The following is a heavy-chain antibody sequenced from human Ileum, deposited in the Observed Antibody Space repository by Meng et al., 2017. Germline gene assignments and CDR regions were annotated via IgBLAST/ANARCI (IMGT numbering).Heavy chain of an antibody. D-gene: IGHD3-22*01. V-gene: IGHV3-23*01. CDR3: AKDGAYYYDSSGRMGAFDI. CDR2: ISGSGGST. J-gene: IGHJ3*02. Sequence: GESLKISCAASGFTFSSYAMSWVRQAPGKGLEWVSAISGSGGSTYYADSVKGRFTISRDNSKNTLYLQMNSLRAEDTAVYYCAKDGAYYYDSSGRMGAFDIWGQGTMVTVSS. CDR1: GFTFSSYA.